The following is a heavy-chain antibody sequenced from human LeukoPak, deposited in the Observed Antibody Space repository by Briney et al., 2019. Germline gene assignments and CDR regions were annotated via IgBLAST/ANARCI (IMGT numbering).Heavy chain of an antibody. CDR1: GFIFSSYS. CDR2: ISGSGGST. V-gene: IGHV3-23*01. Sequence: GGSLRLSCAASGFIFSSYSMNWVRQAPGKGLEWVSAISGSGGSTYYADSVKGRFTISRDNSKNTLYLQMNSLRAEDTAVYYCAKDQVRGVIDYWGQGTLVTVSS. CDR3: AKDQVRGVIDY. D-gene: IGHD3-10*01. J-gene: IGHJ4*02.